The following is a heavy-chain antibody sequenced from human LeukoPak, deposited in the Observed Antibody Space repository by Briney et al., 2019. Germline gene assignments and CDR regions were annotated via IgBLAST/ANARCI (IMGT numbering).Heavy chain of an antibody. D-gene: IGHD6-19*01. Sequence: PSETLSLTRTVSGGSISSSSYYWGWIRQPPGKGLEWIGNIYYSGSTYYNPSLKSRVTISVDTSKNQFSLKLSSVTAADTAVYYCAILDSTHSGWGFDYWGQGTLVTVSS. CDR3: AILDSTHSGWGFDY. J-gene: IGHJ4*02. V-gene: IGHV4-39*07. CDR1: GGSISSSSYY. CDR2: IYYSGST.